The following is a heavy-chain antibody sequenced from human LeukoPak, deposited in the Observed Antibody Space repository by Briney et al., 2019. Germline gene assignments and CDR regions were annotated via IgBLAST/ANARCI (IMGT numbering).Heavy chain of an antibody. CDR1: RFTFSSYA. D-gene: IGHD6-13*01. J-gene: IGHJ4*02. CDR2: ISYDGSNK. Sequence: GRSLRLSCAASRFTFSSYAMHWVRQAPGKGLEWVAVISYDGSNKYYADSVKGRFTISRDNSKNTLYLQMNSLRAEDTAVYYCAREKDPRSSSWFIDYWGQGTLVTVSS. CDR3: AREKDPRSSSWFIDY. V-gene: IGHV3-30*04.